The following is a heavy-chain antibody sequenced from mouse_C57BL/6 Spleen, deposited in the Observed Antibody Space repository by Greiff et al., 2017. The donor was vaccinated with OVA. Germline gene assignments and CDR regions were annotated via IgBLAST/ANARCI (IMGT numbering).Heavy chain of an antibody. Sequence: QVQLKQPGAELVRPGSSVKLSCKASGYTFTSYWMDWVKQRPGQGLEWIGNIYPSDSETHYNQKFKDKATLTVDKSSSTAYMQLSSLTSEDSAVYYCARPYDYDEDYAMDYWGQGTSVTVSS. J-gene: IGHJ4*01. CDR3: ARPYDYDEDYAMDY. CDR1: GYTFTSYW. D-gene: IGHD2-4*01. CDR2: IYPSDSET. V-gene: IGHV1-61*01.